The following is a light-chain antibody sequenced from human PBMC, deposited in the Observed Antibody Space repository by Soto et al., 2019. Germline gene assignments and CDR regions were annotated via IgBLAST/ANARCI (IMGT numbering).Light chain of an antibody. Sequence: DIQMTQSPSSLSASVGDRVTITCRATQGIRNDLGWYQQNTGKAPKRLSYVAASLQSGVPSRFSGSGSGTEFTLTISSLQPEDFAAYYCLQHNSYPYTFGQVTKLEIK. CDR2: VAA. V-gene: IGKV1-17*01. CDR3: LQHNSYPYT. J-gene: IGKJ2*01. CDR1: QGIRND.